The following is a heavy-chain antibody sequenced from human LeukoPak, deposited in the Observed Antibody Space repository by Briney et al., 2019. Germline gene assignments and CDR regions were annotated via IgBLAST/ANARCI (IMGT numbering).Heavy chain of an antibody. CDR3: ARGRDDSSGYYFSDY. CDR2: IIPIFGTA. CDR1: GGTFSSYA. Sequence: ASVKVSCKASGGTFSSYAISWVRQAPGQGLEWMGGIIPIFGTANYAQKFQGSVTITTDESTSTAYMELSSLRSEDTAVYYCARGRDDSSGYYFSDYWGQGTLVTVSS. V-gene: IGHV1-69*05. D-gene: IGHD3-22*01. J-gene: IGHJ4*02.